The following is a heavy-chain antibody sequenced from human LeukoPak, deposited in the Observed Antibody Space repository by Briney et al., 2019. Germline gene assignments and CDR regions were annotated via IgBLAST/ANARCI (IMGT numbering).Heavy chain of an antibody. CDR2: IIPIFGTA. CDR1: GGTFSSYA. D-gene: IGHD6-19*01. Sequence: SVKVSCKASGGTFSSYAISWVRQAPGQGLEWMGGIIPIFGTANYAQKFQGRVTITTDESTSTAYMELSSLRSEDTAEYYCARSATKLEYSSGGTDTLDFDYWGQGTLVTVSS. J-gene: IGHJ4*02. CDR3: ARSATKLEYSSGGTDTLDFDY. V-gene: IGHV1-69*05.